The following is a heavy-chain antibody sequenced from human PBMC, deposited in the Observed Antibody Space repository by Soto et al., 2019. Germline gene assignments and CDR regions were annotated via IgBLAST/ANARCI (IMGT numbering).Heavy chain of an antibody. J-gene: IGHJ5*02. Sequence: EVQLLESGGGSVQPGGSLRLSCAASGFTFSSYWMHWVRQAPGKGLVWVSSIKNDGSITSYADSVKGRFTISRDNAKNTLYLQMNSRRVEDKAVYYCAKSDWFDPWGQGTLVTVSS. V-gene: IGHV3-74*01. CDR3: AKSDWFDP. CDR2: IKNDGSIT. CDR1: GFTFSSYW.